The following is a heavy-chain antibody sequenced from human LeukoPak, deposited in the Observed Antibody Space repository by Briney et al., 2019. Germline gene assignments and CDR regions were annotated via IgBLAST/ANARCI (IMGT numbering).Heavy chain of an antibody. CDR2: INPSGGST. CDR3: ARGVSYYDSSGYQEDDY. CDR1: GYTFTSYY. Sequence: ASVKVSCKASGYTFTSYYIHWVRQAPGQGLEWMGIINPSGGSTSYAQKFQGRVTMTRDMSTSTVYMELSSLRSEDTAVYYCARGVSYYDSSGYQEDDYWGQGTLVTVSS. D-gene: IGHD3-22*01. J-gene: IGHJ4*02. V-gene: IGHV1-46*01.